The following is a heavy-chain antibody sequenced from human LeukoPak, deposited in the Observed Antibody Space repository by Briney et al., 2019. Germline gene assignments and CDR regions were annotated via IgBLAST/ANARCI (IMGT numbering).Heavy chain of an antibody. CDR3: AKDWGGLRYYFDY. V-gene: IGHV3-23*01. CDR1: GFTFSSYA. Sequence: GGSLRLSCAASGFTFSSYAMSWVRQAPGKGLEWVSAISGSGGSTYYADSVKGWFTISRDNSKNTLYLQMNSLRAEDTAVYYCAKDWGGLRYYFDYWGQGTLVTVSS. CDR2: ISGSGGST. J-gene: IGHJ4*02. D-gene: IGHD3-16*01.